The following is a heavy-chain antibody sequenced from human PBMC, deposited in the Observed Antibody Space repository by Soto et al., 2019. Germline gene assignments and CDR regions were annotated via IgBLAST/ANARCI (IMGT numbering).Heavy chain of an antibody. D-gene: IGHD6-19*01. CDR2: VNGGNGNT. CDR1: GYTFTSYA. CDR3: ARGIAVAGNY. V-gene: IGHV1-3*01. Sequence: QVQLVQPGAEVKKPGASVKVSCKASGYTFTSYAMHWVRQAPGQSLEWMGWVNGGNGNTKYSQKFQDRVTMTRDTSASTAYMELSSLRSEDTAVYYCARGIAVAGNYWGQGTLVTVSS. J-gene: IGHJ4*02.